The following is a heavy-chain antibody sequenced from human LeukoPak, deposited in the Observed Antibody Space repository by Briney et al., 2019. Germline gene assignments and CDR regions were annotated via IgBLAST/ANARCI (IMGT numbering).Heavy chain of an antibody. V-gene: IGHV3-21*01. Sequence: KSGGSLRLSCAASGFTFSSYSMNWVRQAPGKGLEWVSSISSSSSYIYYADSVKGRYTISRDNAKNSLYLQMNSLRAEDTAVYYCARDLGGDGYSPEYFQHWGQGTLVTVSS. J-gene: IGHJ1*01. CDR3: ARDLGGDGYSPEYFQH. CDR1: GFTFSSYS. D-gene: IGHD5-24*01. CDR2: ISSSSSYI.